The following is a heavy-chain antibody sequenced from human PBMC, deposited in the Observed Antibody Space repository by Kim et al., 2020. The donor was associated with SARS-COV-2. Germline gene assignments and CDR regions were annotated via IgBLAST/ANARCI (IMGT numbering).Heavy chain of an antibody. Sequence: YIYYSGSTNYNPSLKSRVTISVDTSKNQFSLKLSSVTAADTAVYYCARLKDDYGDYFPVYYFDYCGQGTLVTVSS. V-gene: IGHV4-59*08. J-gene: IGHJ4*02. D-gene: IGHD4-17*01. CDR3: ARLKDDYGDYFPVYYFDY. CDR2: IYYSGST.